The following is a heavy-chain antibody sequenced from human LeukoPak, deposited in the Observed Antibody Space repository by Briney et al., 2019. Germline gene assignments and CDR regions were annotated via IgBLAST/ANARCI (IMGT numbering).Heavy chain of an antibody. J-gene: IGHJ4*02. V-gene: IGHV1-18*01. Sequence: ASVKVSCKASGYTFATYGISWVRQAPGQGLEWMGWINLYNGNTHYAQKLQGRVTLTTDTSTSTAYMELRSLRSDDTAEYYCARVRPMIVQVDYWGQGTLVTVSS. CDR1: GYTFATYG. CDR3: ARVRPMIVQVDY. CDR2: INLYNGNT. D-gene: IGHD3-22*01.